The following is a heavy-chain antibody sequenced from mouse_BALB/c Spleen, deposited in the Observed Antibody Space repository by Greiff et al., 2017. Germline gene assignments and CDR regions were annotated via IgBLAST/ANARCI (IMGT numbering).Heavy chain of an antibody. CDR3: ARSGGNYGGYAMDY. Sequence: EVQVVESGGGLVQPGGSRKLSCAASGFTFSSFGMHWVRQAPEKGLEWVAYISSGSSTIYYADTVKGRFTISRDNPKNTLFLQMTSLRSEDTAMYYCARSGGNYGGYAMDYWGQGTSVTVSS. CDR2: ISSGSSTI. D-gene: IGHD2-1*01. CDR1: GFTFSSFG. V-gene: IGHV5-17*02. J-gene: IGHJ4*01.